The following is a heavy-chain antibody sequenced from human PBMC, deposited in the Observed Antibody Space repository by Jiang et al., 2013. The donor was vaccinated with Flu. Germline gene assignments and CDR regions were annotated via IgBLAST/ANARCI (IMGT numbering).Heavy chain of an antibody. CDR3: ARDDYGDYGKPDAFDM. D-gene: IGHD4-17*01. V-gene: IGHV1-69*04. Sequence: GSSVNVSLPGLTEAPSAPMLSSGCDRPLDKDLSGWEGIIPFLDIPNYAQRFQDRVTITADKSTNTAYMELSSLRSEDTAVYYCARDDYGDYGKPDAFDMWGQGTMVTVSS. J-gene: IGHJ3*02. CDR2: IIPFLDIP. CDR1: EAPSAPML.